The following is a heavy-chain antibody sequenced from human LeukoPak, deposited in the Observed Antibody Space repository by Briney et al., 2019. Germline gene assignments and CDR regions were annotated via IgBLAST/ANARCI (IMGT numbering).Heavy chain of an antibody. Sequence: SETLSLTCAVYGGSFSGYYWSWIRQPPGKGLEWIGEINHSGSTNYNPSLKSRVTISVDTSKNQFSLKPSSVTAADTAVYYCARGHCTGGVCYPSPYYYYMDVWGKGTTVTVSS. CDR1: GGSFSGYY. V-gene: IGHV4-34*01. CDR3: ARGHCTGGVCYPSPYYYYMDV. D-gene: IGHD2-8*02. CDR2: INHSGST. J-gene: IGHJ6*03.